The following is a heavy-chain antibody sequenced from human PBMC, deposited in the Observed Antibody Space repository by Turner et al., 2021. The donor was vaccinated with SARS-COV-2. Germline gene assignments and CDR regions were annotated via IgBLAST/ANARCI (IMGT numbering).Heavy chain of an antibody. CDR3: ARDWAGGYNY. J-gene: IGHJ4*02. D-gene: IGHD1-26*01. CDR2: IITIFSAA. V-gene: IGHV1-69*01. CDR1: GRTFSSYA. Sequence: QVQLVQSGAEVKKPGCSVKVSCKASGRTFSSYAISWVRQAPGQGLEWMGGIITIFSAANYAQKFLARVTITADESTSTAYMELSSMGSEDTAVYYCARDWAGGYNYWGQGTLVTVSS.